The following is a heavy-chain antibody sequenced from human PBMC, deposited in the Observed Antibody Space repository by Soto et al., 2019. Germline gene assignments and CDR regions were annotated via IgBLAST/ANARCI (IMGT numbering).Heavy chain of an antibody. Sequence: EVPLVESGGGLVNPGVSQRLSCAASGFPLSRYPILCIRQATGKGLEGVSFISSGGDYIFYADSVKGRFTISRDDANNSLFLQMSSLRAEDTAVYYCTREHVVSIFRRGQRGSFDYWSQGTLVTVSS. D-gene: IGHD3-10*01. CDR3: TREHVVSIFRRGQRGSFDY. V-gene: IGHV3-21*01. CDR2: ISSGGDYI. J-gene: IGHJ4*02. CDR1: GFPLSRYP.